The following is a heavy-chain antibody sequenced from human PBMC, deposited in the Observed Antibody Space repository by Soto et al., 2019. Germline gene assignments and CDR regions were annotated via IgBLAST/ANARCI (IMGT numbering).Heavy chain of an antibody. V-gene: IGHV3-30*18. Sequence: ESGGGVVQPGRSLRLSCAASGFTFSSYGMHWVRQAPGKGLEWVAVISYDGSNKYYADSVKGRFTISRDNSKNTLYLQMNSLRAEDTAVYYCAKEWAYYYDSKTPGGFDYWGQGTLVTVSS. CDR1: GFTFSSYG. CDR3: AKEWAYYYDSKTPGGFDY. D-gene: IGHD3-22*01. CDR2: ISYDGSNK. J-gene: IGHJ4*02.